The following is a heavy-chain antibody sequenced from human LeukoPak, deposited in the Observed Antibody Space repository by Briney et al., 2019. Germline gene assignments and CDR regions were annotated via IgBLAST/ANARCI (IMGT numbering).Heavy chain of an antibody. Sequence: PGGSLRLSCAASGFTFSSYAMTWVRQAPGKGLEWVSGISGSGGSTYYADSVKGRFTISRDNSRNTLSWQLNSLRAEDTAVYYCAKDPGVQSFYYSYGMDVWGRGTTVTVSS. CDR2: ISGSGGST. V-gene: IGHV3-23*01. CDR1: GFTFSSYA. D-gene: IGHD2-8*01. J-gene: IGHJ6*02. CDR3: AKDPGVQSFYYSYGMDV.